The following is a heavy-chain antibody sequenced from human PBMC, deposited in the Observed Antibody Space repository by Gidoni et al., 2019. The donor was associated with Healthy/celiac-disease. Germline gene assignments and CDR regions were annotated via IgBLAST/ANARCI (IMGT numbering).Heavy chain of an antibody. J-gene: IGHJ2*01. V-gene: IGHV4-39*01. CDR1: GGSISSSSYY. CDR2: IYYSGST. CDR3: ARPLTTVTTSLFDL. Sequence: QLQLQESGPGLVKPSATLSLTCTVSGGSISSSSYYWGWIRQPPGKGLEWIGSIYYSGSTYYNPSLKSRVTISVDTSKNQFSLKLSSVTAADTAVYYCARPLTTVTTSLFDLWGRGTLVTVSS. D-gene: IGHD4-17*01.